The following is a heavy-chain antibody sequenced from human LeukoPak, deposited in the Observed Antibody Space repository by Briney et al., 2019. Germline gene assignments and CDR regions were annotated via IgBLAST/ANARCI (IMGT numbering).Heavy chain of an antibody. J-gene: IGHJ4*02. CDR3: ARVGGEADYTTGFDY. CDR1: GGSISSYY. V-gene: IGHV4-59*01. Sequence: PSETLPLTCTVSGGSISSYYWSWIRQPPGKGLEWIGYIYYSGSTNYNPSLKSRVTISVDTSKNKFSLKLSSVTAADTAVYYCARVGGEADYTTGFDYWGQGTLVTVSS. D-gene: IGHD4-11*01. CDR2: IYYSGST.